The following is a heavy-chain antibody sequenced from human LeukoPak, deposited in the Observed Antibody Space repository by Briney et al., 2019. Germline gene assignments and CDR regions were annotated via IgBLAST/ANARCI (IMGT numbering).Heavy chain of an antibody. Sequence: PSETLSLTCAVYGGSFSGYYWSWIRQPPGKGLEWIGEINHSGSTNYNPSLKSRVTISVDTSKNQFSPKLSSVTAADTAVYYCASRSSGPPDFDYWGQGTLVTVSS. CDR1: GGSFSGYY. J-gene: IGHJ4*02. D-gene: IGHD6-19*01. V-gene: IGHV4-34*01. CDR2: INHSGST. CDR3: ASRSSGPPDFDY.